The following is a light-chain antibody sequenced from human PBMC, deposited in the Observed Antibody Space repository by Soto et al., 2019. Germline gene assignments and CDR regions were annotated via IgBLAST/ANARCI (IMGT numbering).Light chain of an antibody. CDR2: DVT. CDR3: SSYAGSSIPVA. Sequence: QSALTQPPSASGSPGQSVTISCTGASIDVGGYNFVSWYQHHPGKAPRLMIYDVTQRPSGVPDRFSGSKSGNTASLTVSGLQVDDEAYYYCSSYAGSSIPVAFGGGTKVTVL. V-gene: IGLV2-8*01. J-gene: IGLJ2*01. CDR1: SIDVGGYNF.